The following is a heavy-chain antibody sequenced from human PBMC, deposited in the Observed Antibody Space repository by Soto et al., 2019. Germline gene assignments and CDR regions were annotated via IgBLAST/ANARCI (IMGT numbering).Heavy chain of an antibody. J-gene: IGHJ6*02. D-gene: IGHD1-1*01. CDR2: IAYDGINT. V-gene: IGHV3-30-3*01. CDR3: ARVTPGNNLYYFSGLDV. CDR1: GFNFGTYA. Sequence: PGGSLRLSCVASGFNFGTYAMHWVRQAPGKGLQWVALIAYDGINTYYVDSVKGRFTISRDNSKNTLHLQMNSLRPEDTGVYFCARVTPGNNLYYFSGLDVWGQGTSVTVSS.